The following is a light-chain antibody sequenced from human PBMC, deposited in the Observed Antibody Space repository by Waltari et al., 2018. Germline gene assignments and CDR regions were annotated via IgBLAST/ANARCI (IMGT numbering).Light chain of an antibody. Sequence: DIQMTQSPSTLSASVGDRVTITCRASQSISIWLAWYQQKPGKAPKLLIYKASTLESGVPSRFSGSGSGTEFTLTINSLQPDDIATYYCQQYDDYRTFGQGTKVEIK. V-gene: IGKV1-5*03. CDR1: QSISIW. CDR3: QQYDDYRT. CDR2: KAS. J-gene: IGKJ1*01.